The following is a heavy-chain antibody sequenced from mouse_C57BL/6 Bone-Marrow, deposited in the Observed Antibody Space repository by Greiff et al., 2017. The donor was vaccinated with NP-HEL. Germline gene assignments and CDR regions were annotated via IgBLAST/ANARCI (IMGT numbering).Heavy chain of an antibody. CDR1: GFTFSSYT. CDR3: ARHRGPLSWIAY. CDR2: ISGGGGNT. V-gene: IGHV5-9*01. Sequence: EVQLQQSGGGLVKPGGSLKLSCAASGFTFSSYTMSWVRQTPEKRLEWVATISGGGGNTYYTDSVKGRFTITRDNAKTTLDLQISSLRSADTALYDCARHRGPLSWIAYWGQGTLVTVSA. J-gene: IGHJ3*01. D-gene: IGHD3-3*01.